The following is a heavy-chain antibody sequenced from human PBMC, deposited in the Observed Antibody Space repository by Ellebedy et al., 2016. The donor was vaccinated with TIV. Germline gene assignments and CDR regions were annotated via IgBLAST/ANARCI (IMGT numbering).Heavy chain of an antibody. J-gene: IGHJ4*02. Sequence: GESLKISCAASGFTFSSYAMSWVRQAPGKGLEWVSGIIASGGSTYYADSVKGRFTISRDNSKNTLYLQMNSLRAEDTAVYYCAKVETRAQSDDYWGQGTLVTVSS. CDR2: IIASGGST. CDR1: GFTFSSYA. CDR3: AKVETRAQSDDY. D-gene: IGHD3-10*01. V-gene: IGHV3-23*01.